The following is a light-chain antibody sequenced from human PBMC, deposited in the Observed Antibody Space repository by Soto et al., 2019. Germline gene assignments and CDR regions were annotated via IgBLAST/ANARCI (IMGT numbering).Light chain of an antibody. J-gene: IGKJ4*01. V-gene: IGKV1-9*01. CDR3: QQLNSYPFLT. CDR1: QGISSY. Sequence: DIQLTQSPSFLSASVGDRVTITCRASQGISSYLAWYQQKPGKAPKLLIYAASTLQSGVPSRFSGSGSGTEFTLTISSLQPEDFATYYCQQLNSYPFLTFGVGTTVQIK. CDR2: AAS.